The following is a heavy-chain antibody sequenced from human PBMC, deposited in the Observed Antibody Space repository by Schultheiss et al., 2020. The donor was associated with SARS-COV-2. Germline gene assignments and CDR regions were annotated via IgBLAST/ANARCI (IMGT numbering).Heavy chain of an antibody. J-gene: IGHJ6*03. Sequence: GGSLRLSCAASGFTFSSYSMNWVRQAPGKGLEWVSSISSSSSYIYYADSVKGRFTISRDNAKNSLYLQMNSLRAEDTAVYYCARDGMAAALNYYYYMDVWGKGTTVTVSS. CDR1: GFTFSSYS. D-gene: IGHD2-15*01. CDR2: ISSSSSYI. V-gene: IGHV3-21*04. CDR3: ARDGMAAALNYYYYMDV.